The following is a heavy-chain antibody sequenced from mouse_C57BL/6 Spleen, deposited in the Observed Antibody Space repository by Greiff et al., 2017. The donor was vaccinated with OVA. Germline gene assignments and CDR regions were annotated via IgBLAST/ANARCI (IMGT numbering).Heavy chain of an antibody. D-gene: IGHD2-4*01. J-gene: IGHJ3*01. Sequence: EVQLQQSGPVLVKPGASVKMSCKASGYTFTDYYMNWVKQSHGKSLEWIGVINPYNGGTSYNQKFKGKATLTVDKSSSTAYMERNSLASEDSAVYYCARGDYDGGGFAYWGQGTLVTVSA. CDR2: INPYNGGT. CDR3: ARGDYDGGGFAY. CDR1: GYTFTDYY. V-gene: IGHV1-19*01.